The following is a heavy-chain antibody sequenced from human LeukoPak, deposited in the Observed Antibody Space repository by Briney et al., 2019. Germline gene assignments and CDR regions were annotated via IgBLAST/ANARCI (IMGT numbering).Heavy chain of an antibody. J-gene: IGHJ6*02. D-gene: IGHD3-16*01. CDR1: GFTVSSNY. V-gene: IGHV3-53*01. CDR2: ISAANIA. CDR3: ARAGKWTPYNYYYGMDV. Sequence: TGGSLRLSCAASGFTVSSNYMSWVRLAPGKGLEWVSLISAANIAYYADSVKGRFTISRDNAKNTLYLQMNSLRAEDTALYYCARAGKWTPYNYYYGMDVWGQGTTVTVSS.